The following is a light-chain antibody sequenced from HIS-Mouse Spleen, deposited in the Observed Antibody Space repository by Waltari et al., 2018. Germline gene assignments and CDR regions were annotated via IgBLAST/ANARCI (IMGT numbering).Light chain of an antibody. Sequence: QSALTQPASVSGSPGQSITISCTGTSSYVVRYNLSSWYQQHPGKAHQLMIYEGSKRPSGVSHRFSGSKSGNTASLTISGLQAEDEADYYCCSYAGSSTWVFGGGTKLTVL. CDR2: EGS. V-gene: IGLV2-23*01. J-gene: IGLJ3*02. CDR3: CSYAGSSTWV. CDR1: SSYVVRYNL.